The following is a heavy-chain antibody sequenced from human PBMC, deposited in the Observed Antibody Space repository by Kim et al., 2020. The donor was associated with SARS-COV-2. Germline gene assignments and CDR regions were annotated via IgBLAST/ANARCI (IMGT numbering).Heavy chain of an antibody. V-gene: IGHV1-2*02. CDR3: ASKTMVRGVRTYYYYMDV. CDR2: INPNSGGT. D-gene: IGHD3-10*01. CDR1: GYTFTGYY. Sequence: ASVKVSCKASGYTFTGYYMHWVRQAPGQGLEWMGWINPNSGGTNYAQKFQGRVTMTRDTSISTAYMELSRLRSDDTAVYYCASKTMVRGVRTYYYYMDVWGKGTTVTVSS. J-gene: IGHJ6*03.